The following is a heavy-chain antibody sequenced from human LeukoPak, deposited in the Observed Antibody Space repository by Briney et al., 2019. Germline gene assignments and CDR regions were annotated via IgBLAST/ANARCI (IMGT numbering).Heavy chain of an antibody. CDR1: GGSISSYY. CDR2: IYYIGGT. CDR3: ARGVHGDYRWYFDL. Sequence: NPSETLSLTCIVSGGSISSYYWSWIRQPPGKGLEWIGYIYYIGGTNYNPSLKSRVTISVDTSKNQFSLKLSSVTAADTAVYYCARGVHGDYRWYFDLWGRGTLVTVSS. D-gene: IGHD4-17*01. J-gene: IGHJ2*01. V-gene: IGHV4-59*01.